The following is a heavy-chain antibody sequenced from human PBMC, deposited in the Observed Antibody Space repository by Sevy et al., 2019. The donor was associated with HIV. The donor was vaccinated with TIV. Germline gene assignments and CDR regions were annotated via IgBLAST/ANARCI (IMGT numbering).Heavy chain of an antibody. CDR1: RFTFKTYW. CDR2: IKEDGSAK. J-gene: IGHJ4*01. Sequence: GGSLSLSCAASRFTFKTYWMSWVRQAPGKGLEWVGNIKEDGSAKYYADSVRGRFTISRDNAKNSLYLQMSSLRVEDTAVYYCARDSPGYGGYSYWGQGTLVTVSS. CDR3: ARDSPGYGGYSY. V-gene: IGHV3-7*01. D-gene: IGHD1-26*01.